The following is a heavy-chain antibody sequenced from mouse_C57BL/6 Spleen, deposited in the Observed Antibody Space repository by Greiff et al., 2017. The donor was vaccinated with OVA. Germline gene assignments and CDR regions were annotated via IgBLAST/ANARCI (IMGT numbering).Heavy chain of an antibody. D-gene: IGHD1-1*01. V-gene: IGHV10-1*01. Sequence: DVTLVESGGGLVQPKGSLKLSCAASGFSFNTYAMNWFRQAPGKGLDWVARIRSKSNNYATYYADSVKDRFTISRDDSESMLYLQMNNLKTEDTAMYYCVSSSLYYFDYWGQGTTLTVSS. CDR1: GFSFNTYA. J-gene: IGHJ2*01. CDR3: VSSSLYYFDY. CDR2: IRSKSNNYAT.